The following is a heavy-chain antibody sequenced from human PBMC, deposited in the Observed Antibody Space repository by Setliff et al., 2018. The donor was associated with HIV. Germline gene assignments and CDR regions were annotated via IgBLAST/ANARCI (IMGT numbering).Heavy chain of an antibody. CDR1: GYTFSSHY. CDR2: INPSGGST. Sequence: ASVKVSCKASGYTFSSHYIHWMRQAPGQGLEWMGLINPSGGSTTYAQNFQGIVTLTRDTSTSSVNMDLSSLRFEDTAVYYCVVDYSGRYTGLDYWGQGTLVTVSS. J-gene: IGHJ4*02. V-gene: IGHV1-46*01. CDR3: VVDYSGRYTGLDY. D-gene: IGHD1-26*01.